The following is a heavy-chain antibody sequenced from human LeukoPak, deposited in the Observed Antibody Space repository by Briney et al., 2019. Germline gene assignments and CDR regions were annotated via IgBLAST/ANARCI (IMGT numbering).Heavy chain of an antibody. CDR2: ISDSGGST. V-gene: IGHV3-23*01. D-gene: IGHD6-13*01. J-gene: IGHJ5*02. CDR1: GFTFSSYA. CDR3: AKGPSFKYSSSWYGMGWFDP. Sequence: PGGSLRLSCAASGFTFSSYAMSWVRQAPGKGLEWVSAISDSGGSTYYADSVKGRFTISRDNSKNTLYLQMNSLRAEDTAVYYCAKGPSFKYSSSWYGMGWFDPWGQGTLVTVSS.